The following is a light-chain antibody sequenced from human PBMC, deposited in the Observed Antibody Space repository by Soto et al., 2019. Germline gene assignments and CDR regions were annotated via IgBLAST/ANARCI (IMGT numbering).Light chain of an antibody. CDR3: QQYGTSSWA. CDR1: QSISSSY. J-gene: IGKJ1*01. V-gene: IGKV3-20*01. Sequence: EIVLTQSPGTLSLSPGERATLSCRASQSISSSYLAWLQQKPGQAPRLLIYGASNRATGIPDRFSGSGSGTDFTLTISRLEPEDFAVYYWQQYGTSSWAFGQGTKVEIK. CDR2: GAS.